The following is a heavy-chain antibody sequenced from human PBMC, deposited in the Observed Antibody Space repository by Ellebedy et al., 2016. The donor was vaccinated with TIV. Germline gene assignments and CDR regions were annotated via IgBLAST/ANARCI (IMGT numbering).Heavy chain of an antibody. CDR3: TTEQWEFYY. J-gene: IGHJ4*02. CDR2: IKSKSEGGAT. D-gene: IGHD1-26*01. V-gene: IGHV3-15*01. CDR1: GFTFSSYS. Sequence: GESLKISCAASGFTFSSYSMNWVRQAPGKGLEWVGRIKSKSEGGATDYAAPGKGKFTISRDDSRNTLYLQMNNLETEDTGVYYCTTEQWEFYYWGQGTPVTVSS.